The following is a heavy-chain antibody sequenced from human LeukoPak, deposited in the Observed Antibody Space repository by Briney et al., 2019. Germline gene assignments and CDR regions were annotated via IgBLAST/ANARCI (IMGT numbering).Heavy chain of an antibody. CDR1: GFTFSSYG. CDR2: IRFDGSDK. J-gene: IGHJ4*02. D-gene: IGHD2-21*01. Sequence: PGGSLRLSCAASGFTFSSYGMYWVRQAPGKGLEWVAFIRFDGSDKYYADSVKGRFTISRDNSRNTLYLQMDSLRSEDTAVYYCARDFFPIVDSTWYEIGYWGQGTLVTVSS. V-gene: IGHV3-30*02. CDR3: ARDFFPIVDSTWYEIGY.